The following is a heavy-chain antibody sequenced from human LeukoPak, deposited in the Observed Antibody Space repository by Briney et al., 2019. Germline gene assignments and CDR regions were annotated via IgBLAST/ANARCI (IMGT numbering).Heavy chain of an antibody. J-gene: IGHJ3*02. CDR2: VYTSGCT. CDR3: ARDPRRVVFYRKDAFDI. V-gene: IGHV4-39*07. CDR1: GASISSTNYY. D-gene: IGHD2-15*01. Sequence: PSETLSLTCTVSGASISSTNYYWGWIRQTPGKGLEWIGRVYTSGCTNYNPSLKGRVTISVDTSKNQFSLKLSSVTAADTAVYYCARDPRRVVFYRKDAFDIWGQGTMVTVSS.